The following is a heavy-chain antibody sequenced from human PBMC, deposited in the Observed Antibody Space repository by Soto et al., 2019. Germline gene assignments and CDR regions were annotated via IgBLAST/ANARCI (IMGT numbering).Heavy chain of an antibody. V-gene: IGHV3-30*18. CDR3: AKDMVGAGYCSGGSCRAGQDV. Sequence: PGGSLRLSCAASGFTFSSYGMHWVRQAPGKGLEWVAVISYDGSNKYYADSVKGRFTISRDNSKNTLYLQMNSLRAEDTAVYYCAKDMVGAGYCSGGSCRAGQDVSGQGTTVTVFS. CDR2: ISYDGSNK. D-gene: IGHD2-15*01. CDR1: GFTFSSYG. J-gene: IGHJ6*02.